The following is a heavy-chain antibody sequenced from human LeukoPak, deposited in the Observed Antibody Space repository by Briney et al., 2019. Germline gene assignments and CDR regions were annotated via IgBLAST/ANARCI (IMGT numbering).Heavy chain of an antibody. CDR3: AREVAGPFDY. J-gene: IGHJ4*02. Sequence: PGGSLRLSCAASGFTFGSYAMHWVRQAPGKGLEWVAVISYDGSNKYYADSVKGRFTISRDNSKNTLYLQMNSLRAEDTAVYYCAREVAGPFDYWGQGTLVTVSS. CDR2: ISYDGSNK. V-gene: IGHV3-30-3*01. D-gene: IGHD6-19*01. CDR1: GFTFGSYA.